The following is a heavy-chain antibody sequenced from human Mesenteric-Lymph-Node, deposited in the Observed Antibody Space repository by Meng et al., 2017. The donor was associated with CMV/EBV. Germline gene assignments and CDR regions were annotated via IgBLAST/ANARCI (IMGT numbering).Heavy chain of an antibody. Sequence: GESLKISCAASGFTFSDYYMSWIRQAPGKGLEWVSYISSSGSTIYYADSVKGRFTISRDNAKNSLYLQMNSLRAEDTAVYYCARDFLNALFFYYYGMDVWGQGTTVTVSS. J-gene: IGHJ6*02. CDR3: ARDFLNALFFYYYGMDV. CDR1: GFTFSDYY. V-gene: IGHV3-11*01. CDR2: ISSSGSTI. D-gene: IGHD2-21*01.